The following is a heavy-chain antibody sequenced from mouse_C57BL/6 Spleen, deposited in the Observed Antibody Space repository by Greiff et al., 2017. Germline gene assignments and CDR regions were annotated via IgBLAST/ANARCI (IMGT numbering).Heavy chain of an antibody. V-gene: IGHV1-61*01. CDR3: ARRRLRGDDFDY. D-gene: IGHD2-2*01. J-gene: IGHJ2*01. CDR2: IYPSDSGI. CDR1: GYTFTSYW. Sequence: VQLQQSGAELVRPGSSVKLSCKASGYTFTSYWMDWVKQRPGQGLEWIGDIYPSDSGIHYNQNFKDKATLTVDKSSSTVYMQLSRLTSEDSAVYYCARRRLRGDDFDYWGQGTTLTVSS.